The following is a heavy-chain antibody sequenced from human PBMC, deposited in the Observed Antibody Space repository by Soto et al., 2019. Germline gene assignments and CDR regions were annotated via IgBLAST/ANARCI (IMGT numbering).Heavy chain of an antibody. D-gene: IGHD2-8*01. V-gene: IGHV3-23*01. J-gene: IGHJ4*02. CDR3: AKERDNGADRYQFDS. Sequence: EVQLLESGGILVHPGGSLRLSCAASGFTFSNYAMTSVRQAPGKGLEWVSAISGSGDRIYYADSVKGRFTISRDQSKNTLYLQMHSRRAEDTAVYFCAKERDNGADRYQFDSWGQGTLVTVSS. CDR1: GFTFSNYA. CDR2: ISGSGDRI.